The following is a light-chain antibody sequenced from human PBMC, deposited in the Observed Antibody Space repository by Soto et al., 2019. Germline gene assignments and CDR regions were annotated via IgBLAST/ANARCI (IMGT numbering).Light chain of an antibody. CDR1: QSVGSTY. CDR2: DTF. J-gene: IGKJ2*01. Sequence: ETVLTQSPGTLSLSPGERATLSCRASQSVGSTYLAWYRQKPGQAPRLLIYDTFNRATGIPYRFSGSGSGTDFTLTISRLEPEDFAVYHCQQYGNPPWTFGQGTKLEIK. V-gene: IGKV3-20*01. CDR3: QQYGNPPWT.